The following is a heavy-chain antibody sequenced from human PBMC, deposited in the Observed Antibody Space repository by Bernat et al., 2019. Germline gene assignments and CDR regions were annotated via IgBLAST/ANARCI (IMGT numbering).Heavy chain of an antibody. CDR3: VKGSDSSGPYFDY. V-gene: IGHV3-9*01. Sequence: EVQLVESGGGLVQPGRSLRLSCAASGFTFDDYAMQLVRQGPGKGLEWVQGISWNSGSVDYADSVKGRFTISRDNAKNSLYLQMNSLRAEDTALYYCVKGSDSSGPYFDYWGQGTLVTVSS. J-gene: IGHJ4*02. CDR1: GFTFDDYA. CDR2: ISWNSGSV. D-gene: IGHD3-22*01.